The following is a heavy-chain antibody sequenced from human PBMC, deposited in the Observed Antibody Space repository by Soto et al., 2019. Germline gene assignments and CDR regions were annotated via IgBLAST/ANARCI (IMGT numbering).Heavy chain of an antibody. CDR2: MYYSGTT. Sequence: QVQLQESGPGLVKPSQTLSLTCTVSGGSISSGGYYWSWVRQHPGKGLEWIGYMYYSGTTYYNPSLKSRLTISIDTSKNQFSLKLNSVTAADTAVYYCARLKWNDDGWVQLDPWGQGTLVTVSS. CDR1: GGSISSGGYY. D-gene: IGHD1-1*01. V-gene: IGHV4-31*03. J-gene: IGHJ5*02. CDR3: ARLKWNDDGWVQLDP.